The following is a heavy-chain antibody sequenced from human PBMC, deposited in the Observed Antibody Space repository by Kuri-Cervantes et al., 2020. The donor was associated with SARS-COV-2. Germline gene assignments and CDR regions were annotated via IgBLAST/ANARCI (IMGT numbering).Heavy chain of an antibody. CDR3: AREAAYMVRGVIIKVERGWFDP. CDR1: GGTFSSYA. Sequence: SVKVSCKASGGTFSSYAISWVRQAPGQGLEWMGGIIPIFGTANYAQEFQGRVTITADESTSTAYMELSSLRSEDTAVYYCAREAAYMVRGVIIKVERGWFDPWGQGTLVTVSS. J-gene: IGHJ5*02. CDR2: IIPIFGTA. V-gene: IGHV1-69*13. D-gene: IGHD3-10*01.